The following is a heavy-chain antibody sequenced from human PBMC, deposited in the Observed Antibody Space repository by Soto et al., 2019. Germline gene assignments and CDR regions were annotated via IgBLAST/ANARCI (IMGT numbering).Heavy chain of an antibody. CDR1: GGSINSGDSY. J-gene: IGHJ4*02. Sequence: QVQLQESGPGLVRPSQTLSLICTVSGGSINSGDSYWNWIRQHPEKGLEWIGYINYRGRTFYKPSLKSRIIISVDTSKNQFSLKLSSVTAADTAVYYCARDAPGVAPYWGQGTLVTVSS. V-gene: IGHV4-31*03. CDR3: ARDAPGVAPY. D-gene: IGHD2-15*01. CDR2: INYRGRT.